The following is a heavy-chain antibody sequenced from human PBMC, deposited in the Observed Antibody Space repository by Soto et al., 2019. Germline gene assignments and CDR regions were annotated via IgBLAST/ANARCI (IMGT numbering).Heavy chain of an antibody. CDR2: IYYAGTT. Sequence: SXTLSLTCTVSSGSINNYYWSWIRQPPGKGLEFIGYIYYAGTTTYNPSLKSRVTISVDTSKNQFSLKLSSVTAADTAVYYCARLGGYYQALDSWGQGTLVTVSS. CDR1: SGSINNYY. CDR3: ARLGGYYQALDS. D-gene: IGHD3-22*01. V-gene: IGHV4-59*08. J-gene: IGHJ4*02.